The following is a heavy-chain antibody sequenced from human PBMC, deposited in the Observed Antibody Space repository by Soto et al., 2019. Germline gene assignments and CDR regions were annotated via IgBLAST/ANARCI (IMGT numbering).Heavy chain of an antibody. V-gene: IGHV3-30*18. D-gene: IGHD7-27*01. CDR1: GFTFSSYG. CDR3: AKGMMGNYYYYYDMDV. CDR2: ISFDGSIK. Sequence: GGSLRLSCVASGFTFSSYGMHWVRQAPGKGLEWVAVISFDGSIKSYADSVKGRFTISRDSSKNTLYLQMNSLRPEDTSVYYCAKGMMGNYYYYYDMDVWGQGTTVTVSS. J-gene: IGHJ6*02.